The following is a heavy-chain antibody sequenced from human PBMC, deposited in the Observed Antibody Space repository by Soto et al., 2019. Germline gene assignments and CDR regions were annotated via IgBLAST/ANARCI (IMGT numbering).Heavy chain of an antibody. Sequence: ASVNVSCKTSGYTFNNYGISWVRQAPGQGLEWMGWISDYNGNTNYPQKFQGRVTMTTDTSTKTVYMVLTSLRSDDTAVYYCARDGYYDSGSYGMDVWGQGTTVTVSS. CDR2: ISDYNGNT. J-gene: IGHJ6*02. D-gene: IGHD3-10*01. CDR3: ARDGYYDSGSYGMDV. V-gene: IGHV1-18*01. CDR1: GYTFNNYG.